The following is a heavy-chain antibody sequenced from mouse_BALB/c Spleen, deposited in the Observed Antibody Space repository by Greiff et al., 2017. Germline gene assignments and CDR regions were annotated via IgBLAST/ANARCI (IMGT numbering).Heavy chain of an antibody. J-gene: IGHJ4*01. V-gene: IGHV1-7*01. CDR1: ASTFTGYW. CDR2: INPSTGYT. CDR3: ARGGAMDY. Sequence: VQLQQSGAELPKPGPSGKLSCKASASTFTGYWMHWVKQRPGQGLEWIGYINPSTGYTEYNQKFKDKATLTADKSSSTAYMQLSSLTSEDSAVYYCARGGAMDYWGQGTSVTVSS.